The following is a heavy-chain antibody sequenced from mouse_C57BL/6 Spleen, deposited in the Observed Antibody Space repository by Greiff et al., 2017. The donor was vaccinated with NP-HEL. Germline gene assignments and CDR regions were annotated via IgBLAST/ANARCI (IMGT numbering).Heavy chain of an antibody. J-gene: IGHJ4*01. CDR3: ARKCYYNAMDY. Sequence: EVQVVESGGGLVKPGGSLKLSCAASGFTFSDYGMHWVRQAPEKGLEWVAYISSGSSTIYYADTVKGRFTISRDNAKNTLFLQMTSLWSEDTAIYYCARKCYYNAMDYWGQGTSVTVSS. CDR1: GFTFSDYG. CDR2: ISSGSSTI. V-gene: IGHV5-17*01. D-gene: IGHD1-3*01.